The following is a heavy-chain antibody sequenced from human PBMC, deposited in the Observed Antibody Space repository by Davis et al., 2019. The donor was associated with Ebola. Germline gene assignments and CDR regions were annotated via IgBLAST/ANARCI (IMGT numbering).Heavy chain of an antibody. CDR2: ISYDGSNK. J-gene: IGHJ4*02. CDR3: ARDDFLLVGILGY. D-gene: IGHD2/OR15-2a*01. CDR1: GFTFSSYA. Sequence: GESLKISCAASGFTFSSYAMHWVRQAPGKGLEWVAVISYDGSNKYYADSVKGRFTISRDNSKNTLYLQMNSLRAEDTAVYYCARDDFLLVGILGYWGQGTLVTVSS. V-gene: IGHV3-30-3*01.